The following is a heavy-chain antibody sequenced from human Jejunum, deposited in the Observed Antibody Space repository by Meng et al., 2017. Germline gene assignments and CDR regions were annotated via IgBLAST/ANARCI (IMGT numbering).Heavy chain of an antibody. CDR2: IVPVLGTA. CDR1: GGTFSTYA. D-gene: IGHD2-15*01. Sequence: SVKVSCKASGGTFSTYAINWVRQAPGQGLEWMGRIVPVLGTANYAQKFQGRLTITADGSTGTAYMDLSSLTSEDAAVYYCARYCGGGRCLVPDQLFYAMDVWGQGTTVTVSS. CDR3: ARYCGGGRCLVPDQLFYAMDV. V-gene: IGHV1-69*11. J-gene: IGHJ6*02.